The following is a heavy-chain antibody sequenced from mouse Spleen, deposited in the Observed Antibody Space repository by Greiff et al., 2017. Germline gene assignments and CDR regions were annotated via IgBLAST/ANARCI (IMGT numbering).Heavy chain of an antibody. J-gene: IGHJ3*01. CDR1: GYTFTDYY. V-gene: IGHV1-19*01. CDR3: ARGEYGNYGFAY. Sequence: EVKLMESGPVLVKPGASVKMSCKASGYTFTDYYMNWVKQSHGKSLEWIGVINPYNGGTSYNQKFKGKATLTVDKSSSTAYMGLNSLTSEDSAVYYCARGEYGNYGFAYWGQGTLVTVSA. D-gene: IGHD2-10*02. CDR2: INPYNGGT.